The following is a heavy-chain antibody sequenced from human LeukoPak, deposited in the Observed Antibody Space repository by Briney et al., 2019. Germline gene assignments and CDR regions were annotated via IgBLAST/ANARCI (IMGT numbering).Heavy chain of an antibody. J-gene: IGHJ4*02. D-gene: IGHD2-2*01. Sequence: GASVKVSCKASGYTFTGYYMHWVRQAPGQGLEWMGWINPNSGGTNYAQKFQGRVTMTRDMSISTAYMELSRLRSDDTAVYYCEGCSSTSLPFDYWGQGTLVTVSS. CDR3: EGCSSTSLPFDY. CDR1: GYTFTGYY. V-gene: IGHV1-2*02. CDR2: INPNSGGT.